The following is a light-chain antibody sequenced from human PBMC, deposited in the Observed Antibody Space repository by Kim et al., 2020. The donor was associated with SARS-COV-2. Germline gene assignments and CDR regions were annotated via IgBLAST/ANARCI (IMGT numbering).Light chain of an antibody. CDR3: QQYHNFRWT. Sequence: EVVLTQSPGTLFLSPGERATLSCRASQSVDSVYLAWYQQKPGQAPRLVMSATSRRATGTPDRFSGSGSGTDFTLTISRLEPEDFAVYYCQQYHNFRWTFGQGTKVEVK. J-gene: IGKJ1*01. CDR1: QSVDSVY. V-gene: IGKV3-20*01. CDR2: ATS.